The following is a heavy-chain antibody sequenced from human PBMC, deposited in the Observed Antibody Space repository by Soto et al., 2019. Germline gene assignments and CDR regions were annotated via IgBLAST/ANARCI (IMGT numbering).Heavy chain of an antibody. CDR2: MNPNSGNT. V-gene: IGHV1-8*01. Sequence: QVQLVQSGAEVKKPGASVKVSCKASGYTFTSYDINWVRQATGQGLEWMGWMNPNSGNTGYAQKFQGRVTMTRNTSISTAYMELSSLRSEGTAVYYCASEVGYCSGGSCYSVDYWGQGTLVTVSS. CDR3: ASEVGYCSGGSCYSVDY. J-gene: IGHJ4*02. CDR1: GYTFTSYD. D-gene: IGHD2-15*01.